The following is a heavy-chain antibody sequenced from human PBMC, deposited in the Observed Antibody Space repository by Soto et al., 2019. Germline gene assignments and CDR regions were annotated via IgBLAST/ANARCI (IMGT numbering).Heavy chain of an antibody. V-gene: IGHV1-69*13. CDR2: ITPIFRAT. D-gene: IGHD3-22*01. Sequence: ASVKVSCKASGGTFSSDGISWVRQAPGQGLEWMGGITPIFRATKYAQKFQGRVTITADESTSTAYMELSSLRSEDTALYYCARGRDTYYYDSSGYSGWYFDLWGRGTLVTVSS. J-gene: IGHJ2*01. CDR1: GGTFSSDG. CDR3: ARGRDTYYYDSSGYSGWYFDL.